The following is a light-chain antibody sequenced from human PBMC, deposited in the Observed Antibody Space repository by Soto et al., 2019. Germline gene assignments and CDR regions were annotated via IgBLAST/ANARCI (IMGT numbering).Light chain of an antibody. CDR1: QSVSSSY. CDR2: DAS. Sequence: EIVLTQSPVILSLSPGERATLSCRASQSVSSSYLAWYQQKPGQAPRLLIYDASNRATGIPARFSGSGSGTDFTLTISSLEPEDFAVYYCQQRSNWPRTFGQGTKVDIK. CDR3: QQRSNWPRT. J-gene: IGKJ1*01. V-gene: IGKV3D-20*02.